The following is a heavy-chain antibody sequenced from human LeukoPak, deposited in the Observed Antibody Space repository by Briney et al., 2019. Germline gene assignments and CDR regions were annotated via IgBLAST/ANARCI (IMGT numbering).Heavy chain of an antibody. J-gene: IGHJ4*02. CDR2: IYYSGST. V-gene: IGHV4-39*01. D-gene: IGHD6-6*01. CDR1: GGSISSSSYY. Sequence: SETLSLTCTLSGGSISSSSYYWGWIRQPPGKGLEWIGTIYYSGSTYYNPSLKSRVTVSVDTSKNQFSLKLSSVTAADTAVYYCARRVGRSSSGFDYWGQGTLVTVS. CDR3: ARRVGRSSSGFDY.